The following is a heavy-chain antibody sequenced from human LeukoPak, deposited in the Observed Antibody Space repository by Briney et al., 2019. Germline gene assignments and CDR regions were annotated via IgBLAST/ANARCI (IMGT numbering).Heavy chain of an antibody. Sequence: GGSLRLSCAASGLTFSSYAMSWVRQAPGKGLEWVSAISGSGGNTYYADSVKGRFTISRDNSKNTLYLQMNSLRAEDTAVYYCANDRGSAPTFIDFWGQGTLVNDSS. CDR2: ISGSGGNT. V-gene: IGHV3-23*01. D-gene: IGHD6-25*01. J-gene: IGHJ4*02. CDR3: ANDRGSAPTFIDF. CDR1: GLTFSSYA.